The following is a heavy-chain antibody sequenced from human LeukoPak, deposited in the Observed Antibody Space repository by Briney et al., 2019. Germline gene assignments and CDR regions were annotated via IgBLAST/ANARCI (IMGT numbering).Heavy chain of an antibody. V-gene: IGHV5-51*01. CDR1: GYSFTNYW. J-gene: IGHJ4*02. D-gene: IGHD3-10*01. CDR2: IYPGYSDT. Sequence: GAALQFPCYGSGYSFTNYWIGWGRPMPGKGLEWMGMIYPGYSDTSYSPSLQGQVTISADKSISTAYVQWSSLKASDTAMYYCANIGASKAIDYWGQGTLVTVSS. CDR3: ANIGASKAIDY.